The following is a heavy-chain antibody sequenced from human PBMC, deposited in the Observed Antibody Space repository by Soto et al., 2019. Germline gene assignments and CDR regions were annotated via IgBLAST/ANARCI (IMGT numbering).Heavy chain of an antibody. CDR2: IIPIFGTA. CDR3: AIEYSSSPPYYPIGY. V-gene: IGHV1-69*01. D-gene: IGHD6-6*01. CDR1: GGTFSSYS. Sequence: QVQLVQSGAEVKKPGSSVKVSCKASGGTFSSYSISWVRQAPGQGLEWMGGIIPIFGTANYAQKFQGRVTITADESTSTAYMELRSLRSEDTAVYYCAIEYSSSPPYYPIGYWGQGPLVTVSS. J-gene: IGHJ4*02.